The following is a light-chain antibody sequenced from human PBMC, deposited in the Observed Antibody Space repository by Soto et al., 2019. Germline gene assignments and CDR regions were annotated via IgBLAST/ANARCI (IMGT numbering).Light chain of an antibody. Sequence: DIQMTQSPSSLSASLVDRVTITCRASQSISSYLSWYQQRPGKAPKFLIYVASTLQSGVPSRFSGSGSGTDFTLTISSLQPEDFATYYCQQSYSSPRTFGQGTKVDIK. CDR2: VAS. J-gene: IGKJ1*01. CDR1: QSISSY. V-gene: IGKV1-39*01. CDR3: QQSYSSPRT.